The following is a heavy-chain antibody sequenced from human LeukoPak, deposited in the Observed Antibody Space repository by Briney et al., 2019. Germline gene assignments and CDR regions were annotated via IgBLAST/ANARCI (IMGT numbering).Heavy chain of an antibody. CDR1: GYTFISYG. CDR2: ISAYNGNT. D-gene: IGHD3-10*01. CDR3: ARDSRHGGYYYYMDV. J-gene: IGHJ6*03. Sequence: ASVKVSCKASGYTFISYGISWVRQAPGQGLEWMGWISAYNGNTNYAQKLQGRVTMTTDTSTSTAYMELRSLRSDDTAAYYCARDSRHGGYYYYMDVWGKGTTVTVSS. V-gene: IGHV1-18*01.